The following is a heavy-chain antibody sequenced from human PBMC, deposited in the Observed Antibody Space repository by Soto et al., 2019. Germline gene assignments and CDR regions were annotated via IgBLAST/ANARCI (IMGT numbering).Heavy chain of an antibody. Sequence: GGSLRLSCAASGFTFSGSSMHWVRQASGKGLELVARIRSKANSYATTYGASVRGRFTISRDDSKNTAYLQMNSLKTDDTAVYYCAASGYDKFVDYWGQGSLVTVSS. CDR3: AASGYDKFVDY. D-gene: IGHD5-12*01. CDR1: GFTFSGSS. CDR2: IRSKANSYAT. J-gene: IGHJ4*02. V-gene: IGHV3-73*01.